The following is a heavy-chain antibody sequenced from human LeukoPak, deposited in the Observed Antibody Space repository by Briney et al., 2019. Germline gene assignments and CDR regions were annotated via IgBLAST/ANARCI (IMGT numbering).Heavy chain of an antibody. J-gene: IGHJ4*02. CDR3: ARGRGYSGYDESYPFDY. CDR2: IYFDGSKK. Sequence: GGSLRLSCAASGFTFSSYGMHWVRQAPGKGLEWVAVIYFDGSKKYYADSVKGRFTISRDNSVNTLYLQMNSLRAEDTAVYYCARGRGYSGYDESYPFDYWGQGTLVTVSS. V-gene: IGHV3-33*01. D-gene: IGHD5-12*01. CDR1: GFTFSSYG.